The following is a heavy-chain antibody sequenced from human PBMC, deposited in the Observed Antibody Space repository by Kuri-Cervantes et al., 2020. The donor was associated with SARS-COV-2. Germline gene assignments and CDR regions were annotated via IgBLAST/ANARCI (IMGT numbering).Heavy chain of an antibody. J-gene: IGHJ3*02. CDR3: ARIPGYSSGWLAFDI. V-gene: IGHV3-7*04. CDR1: GFTLSSYA. D-gene: IGHD6-19*01. Sequence: GGSLRLSCAASGFTLSSYAMSWVRQAPGKGLEWVANIKQDGSEKYYVDSVKGRFTISRDNAKNSLYLQMNSLRAEDTAVYYCARIPGYSSGWLAFDIWGQGTMVTVSS. CDR2: IKQDGSEK.